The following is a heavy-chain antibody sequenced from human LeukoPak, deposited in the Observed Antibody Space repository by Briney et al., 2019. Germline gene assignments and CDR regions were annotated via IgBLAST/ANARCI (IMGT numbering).Heavy chain of an antibody. CDR2: INDSGRT. CDR1: GGSFSNYY. D-gene: IGHD1-7*01. J-gene: IGHJ6*04. V-gene: IGHV4-34*01. Sequence: SETLSLTCAVYGGSFSNYYWSWIRQPPGEGVEWIGEINDSGRTNYNPSLMSRVTVSVDTSKKQFSLRLTSVTATDTAVYYCARRWNYGRNYDIDVWGKGATVSVSS. CDR3: ARRWNYGRNYDIDV.